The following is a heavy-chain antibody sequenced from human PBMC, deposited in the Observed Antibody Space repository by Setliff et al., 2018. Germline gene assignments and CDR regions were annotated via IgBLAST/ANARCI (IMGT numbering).Heavy chain of an antibody. CDR1: GASVSSHY. V-gene: IGHV4-59*02. J-gene: IGHJ4*02. CDR3: ARGGTFRYFDF. D-gene: IGHD5-12*01. CDR2: ISYSGIT. Sequence: SETLSLTCNVSGASVSSHYLDWIRQPPGKGLEWIGFISYSGITTYNVSLKSRVSISVDTSKNQLSLTLRSVTAADTAVYYCARGGTFRYFDFWGQGAPVTVSS.